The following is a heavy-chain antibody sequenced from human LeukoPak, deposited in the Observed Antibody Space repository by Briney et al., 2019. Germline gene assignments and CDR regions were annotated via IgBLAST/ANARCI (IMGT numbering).Heavy chain of an antibody. J-gene: IGHJ4*02. CDR1: GFTFSSYE. Sequence: PGGSLRLSCAASGFTFSSYEMNWVRQAPGKGLEWVSYISSSGSTIYYADSVKGRFTISRDNSKNTLYLQMNSLRAEDTAVYYCANGVVVIDYWGQGTLVTVSS. D-gene: IGHD3-22*01. CDR2: ISSSGSTI. V-gene: IGHV3-48*03. CDR3: ANGVVVIDY.